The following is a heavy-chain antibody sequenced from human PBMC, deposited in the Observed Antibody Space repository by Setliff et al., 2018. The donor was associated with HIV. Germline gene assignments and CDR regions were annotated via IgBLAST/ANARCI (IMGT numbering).Heavy chain of an antibody. CDR2: ITPFNGRT. Sequence: GASVKVSCKASGYTFTTFRINWVRQAPGQGLEWMGWITPFNGRTNYAQRFQGRVTMTRDTSTSTVYMELSSLRSEDTAVYYCAREGYDYVWGSYRSYYMDVWGKGTTVTVSS. CDR3: AREGYDYVWGSYRSYYMDV. D-gene: IGHD3-16*02. V-gene: IGHV1-18*01. J-gene: IGHJ6*03. CDR1: GYTFTTFR.